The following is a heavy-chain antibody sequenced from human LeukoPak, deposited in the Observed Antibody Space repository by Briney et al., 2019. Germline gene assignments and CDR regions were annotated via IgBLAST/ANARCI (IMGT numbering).Heavy chain of an antibody. CDR2: IWYDGSNK. V-gene: IGHV3-33*01. CDR1: GFTFSSYG. Sequence: GRSLRLSCAASGFTFSSYGMHWVRQAPGKGLERVAVIWYDGSNKYYADSVKGRFTISRDNSKNTLYLQMNSLRAEDTAVYYCARVSTPRGPLRYFDWLPDYWGQGTLVTVSS. J-gene: IGHJ4*02. CDR3: ARVSTPRGPLRYFDWLPDY. D-gene: IGHD3-9*01.